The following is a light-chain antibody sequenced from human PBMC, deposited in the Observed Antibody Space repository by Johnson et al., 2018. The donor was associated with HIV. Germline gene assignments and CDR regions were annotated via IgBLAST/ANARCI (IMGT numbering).Light chain of an antibody. CDR2: EKN. CDR1: SSNIGNNY. J-gene: IGLJ1*01. V-gene: IGLV1-51*02. Sequence: QSVLTQPPSVYAAPGQKVTISCSGSSSNIGNNYVSWYQQLQGTAPKLLIYEKNKRPSGIPDRFSASKYGTSATLDITGLQTGDEADYYCGTWDSSLGAHYVFGTGTKVTVL. CDR3: GTWDSSLGAHYV.